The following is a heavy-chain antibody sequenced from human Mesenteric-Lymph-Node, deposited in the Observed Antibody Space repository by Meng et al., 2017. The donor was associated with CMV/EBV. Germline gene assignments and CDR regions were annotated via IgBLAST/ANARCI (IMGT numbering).Heavy chain of an antibody. D-gene: IGHD1-14*01. CDR2: ISADNGNA. CDR3: GRGPANRPLSFDY. J-gene: IGHJ4*02. V-gene: IGHV1-18*04. Sequence: KASGYTFTSYGISWVRQAPGQGREWMGWISADNGNANYAQKLQGRVTMNTDTSTSTAYMELRSLRSDDTAVYYGGRGPANRPLSFDYWGQGTLVTVSS. CDR1: GYTFTSYG.